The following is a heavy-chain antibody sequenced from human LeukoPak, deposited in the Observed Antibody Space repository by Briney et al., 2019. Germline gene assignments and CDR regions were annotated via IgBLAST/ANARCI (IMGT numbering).Heavy chain of an antibody. J-gene: IGHJ4*02. V-gene: IGHV3-7*03. CDR3: AKVGAVDYDILTGYFPAYYFDY. CDR2: IKQDGSEK. D-gene: IGHD3-9*01. Sequence: GGSLRLSCAASGFTFTTYWMGWVRQAPGKGLEWVASIKQDGSEKYYVDSVKGRFTISRDSAENTVYLQMNSLRAEDTAVYYCAKVGAVDYDILTGYFPAYYFDYWGQGTLVTVSS. CDR1: GFTFTTYW.